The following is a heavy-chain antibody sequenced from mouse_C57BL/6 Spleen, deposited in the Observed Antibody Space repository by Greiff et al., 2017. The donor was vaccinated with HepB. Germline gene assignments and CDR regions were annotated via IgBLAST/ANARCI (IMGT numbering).Heavy chain of an antibody. J-gene: IGHJ2*01. Sequence: VQLQQSGPELVKPGASVKIPCKASGYTFTDYNMDWVKQSHGKSLEWIGDINPNNGGTIYNQKFKGKATLTVDKSSSTAYMELRSLTSEDTAVYYCARSLLRLRGLDYWGQGTTLTVSS. D-gene: IGHD1-2*01. V-gene: IGHV1-18*01. CDR3: ARSLLRLRGLDY. CDR1: GYTFTDYN. CDR2: INPNNGGT.